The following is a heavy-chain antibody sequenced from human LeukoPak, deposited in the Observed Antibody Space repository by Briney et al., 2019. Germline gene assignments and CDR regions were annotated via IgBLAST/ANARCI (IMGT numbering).Heavy chain of an antibody. CDR1: GFTFSSYA. Sequence: GGSLRLSCAASGFTFSSYAMSWVRQAPGKGLEWVSAISGSGGSTYYADSVKGRFTIPRDNSKNTLYLQMNSLRAEDTAVYYCAKDGYSSSWYRGKYFDYWGQGTLVTVSS. J-gene: IGHJ4*02. CDR3: AKDGYSSSWYRGKYFDY. CDR2: ISGSGGST. V-gene: IGHV3-23*01. D-gene: IGHD6-13*01.